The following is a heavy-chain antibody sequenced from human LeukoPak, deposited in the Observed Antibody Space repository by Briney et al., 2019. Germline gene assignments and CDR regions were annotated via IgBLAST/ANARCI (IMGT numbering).Heavy chain of an antibody. CDR1: GYTFTTYG. J-gene: IGHJ5*02. CDR3: ARDRSGYANWFDP. Sequence: ASVKVSCKASGYTFTTYGMNWVRQAPGQGLEWMGLIDPDGGNTNYAQNFQGRVTLTRDMSTSTVYMELSSLRSDDTAVYYCARDRSGYANWFDPWGQGTLVTVSS. CDR2: IDPDGGNT. D-gene: IGHD5-12*01. V-gene: IGHV1-46*01.